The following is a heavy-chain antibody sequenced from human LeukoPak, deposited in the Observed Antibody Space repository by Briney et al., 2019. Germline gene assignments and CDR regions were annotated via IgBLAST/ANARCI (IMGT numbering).Heavy chain of an antibody. CDR2: ISYDGSNK. CDR1: GFTFSSYA. J-gene: IGHJ4*02. CDR3: ARDAGGYSGYVWYFDY. D-gene: IGHD5-12*01. V-gene: IGHV3-30*04. Sequence: GGSLRLSCAASGFTFSSYAMHWVRQALGKGLEWVAVISYDGSNKYYADSVKGRFTISRDNSKNTLYLQMNSLRAEDTAVYYCARDAGGYSGYVWYFDYWGQGTLVTVSS.